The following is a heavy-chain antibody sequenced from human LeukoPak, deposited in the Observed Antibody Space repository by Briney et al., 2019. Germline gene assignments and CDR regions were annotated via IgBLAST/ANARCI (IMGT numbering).Heavy chain of an antibody. Sequence: PGRSLRLSCAASGFTFHDYAMHWVRQAPGKGLEWVSSISWKSVSIGYVDSVKGRFTISRDNAKNSLYLQMNSLRAEDTAVYYCARDPYGSGSYYRDYWGQGTLVTVSS. CDR3: ARDPYGSGSYYRDY. V-gene: IGHV3-9*01. D-gene: IGHD3-10*01. J-gene: IGHJ4*02. CDR1: GFTFHDYA. CDR2: ISWKSVSI.